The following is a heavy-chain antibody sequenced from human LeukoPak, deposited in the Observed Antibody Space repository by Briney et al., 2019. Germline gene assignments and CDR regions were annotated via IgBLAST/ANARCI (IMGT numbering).Heavy chain of an antibody. CDR3: AYSGDGPFQYFQH. V-gene: IGHV3-30-3*01. Sequence: GGSLRLSCAASGFSFSSYTMHWVRQAPGKGLEWVAVISSDGTNEDYADSVKGRFSISRDNSKNTLYLQMNSLRPEDTAMYHCAYSGDGPFQYFQHWGQGSLVIVS. CDR1: GFSFSSYT. J-gene: IGHJ1*01. D-gene: IGHD5-24*01. CDR2: ISSDGTNE.